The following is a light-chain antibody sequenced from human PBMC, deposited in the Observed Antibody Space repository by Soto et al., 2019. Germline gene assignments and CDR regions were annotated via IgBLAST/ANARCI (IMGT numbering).Light chain of an antibody. J-gene: IGKJ4*01. CDR2: GAS. CDR1: QSVSRN. Sequence: EIVMTQSPATLSVSPGERSTLSCMASQSVSRNLAWYQQKPGQAPRLLIYGASTRATGIPARFSGSGSGTEFTLTISSLQSEDFELYYCQQYNNWPLTFGGGTKVDIK. CDR3: QQYNNWPLT. V-gene: IGKV3-15*01.